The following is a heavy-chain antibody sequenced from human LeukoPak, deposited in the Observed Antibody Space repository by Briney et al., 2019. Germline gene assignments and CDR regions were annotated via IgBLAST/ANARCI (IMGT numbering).Heavy chain of an antibody. V-gene: IGHV3-74*01. D-gene: IGHD5-18*01. CDR3: ASPMWDTAIHDY. J-gene: IGHJ4*02. CDR2: INSDGSIT. Sequence: PGGSLRLSCAASGFTFSSHRMHWVRQAPGKGLVWVSRINSDGSITSYADSVKGRFTISRDNAKDTLYLQMNSLRAEDAAVYYCASPMWDTAIHDYWGQGTLVTVSS. CDR1: GFTFSSHR.